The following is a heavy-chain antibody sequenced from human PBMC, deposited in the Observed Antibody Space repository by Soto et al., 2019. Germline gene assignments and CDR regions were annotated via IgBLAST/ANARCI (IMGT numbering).Heavy chain of an antibody. J-gene: IGHJ4*02. CDR3: AHAGRSLYPGDS. V-gene: IGHV2-5*02. D-gene: IGHD2-15*01. Sequence: QITLKESGPTLVKPTQTLTLTCTFSGFSLNARGVSVGSFRQPPGKALECLAFSFWDDHKRYSPSLESRLTIMKDTSNNQVVLIMTNMDPVDTASYYCAHAGRSLYPGDSWGQGTLVTVSS. CDR2: SFWDDHK. CDR1: GFSLNARGVS.